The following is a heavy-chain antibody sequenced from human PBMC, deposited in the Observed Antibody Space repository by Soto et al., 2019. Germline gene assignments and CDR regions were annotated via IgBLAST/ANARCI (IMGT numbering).Heavy chain of an antibody. CDR3: ARMGGGYKASLGY. D-gene: IGHD2-15*01. Sequence: SETLSLTCTVSGGSISSYYWSWIRQPPGKGLEWIGYIYYSGSTNYNPSLKSRVTISVDTSKNQFSLKLSSVTAADTAVYYCARMGGGYKASLGYWGQGTLVTVSS. CDR1: GGSISSYY. V-gene: IGHV4-59*01. CDR2: IYYSGST. J-gene: IGHJ4*02.